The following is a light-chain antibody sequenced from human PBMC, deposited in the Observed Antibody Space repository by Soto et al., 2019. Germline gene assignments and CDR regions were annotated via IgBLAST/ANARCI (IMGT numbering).Light chain of an antibody. V-gene: IGLV2-23*02. CDR2: EVT. CDR3: CSDAGSSSYV. J-gene: IGLJ1*01. CDR1: SSDVWSFNF. Sequence: QSALTQPASVSGSLGQSITISCTRPSSDVWSFNFVSWYQQHPDKAPQVLIYEVTKRPPGVSNRFSGSKSGNTASLTISGLQADDEADYYCCSDAGSSSYVFGTGTRSPS.